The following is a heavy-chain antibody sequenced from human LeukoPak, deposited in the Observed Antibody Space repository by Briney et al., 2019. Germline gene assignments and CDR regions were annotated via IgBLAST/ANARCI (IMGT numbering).Heavy chain of an antibody. D-gene: IGHD4-11*01. V-gene: IGHV3-33*01. CDR1: GFIFSHHG. CDR3: ARDAQRGFDYSNSLKY. J-gene: IGHJ4*01. CDR2: IWSDGTNR. Sequence: GGSLGLSCAASGFIFSHHGMHWVRQAPGKGLEWVAVIWSDGTNRFYGDSVKGRFTISRDNSQNTVFLQMNSLRVKDTAIYYCARDAQRGFDYSNSLKYWGHGTLVTVSS.